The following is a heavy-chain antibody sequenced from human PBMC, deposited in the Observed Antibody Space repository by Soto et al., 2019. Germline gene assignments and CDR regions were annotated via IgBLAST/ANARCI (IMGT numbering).Heavy chain of an antibody. V-gene: IGHV4-59*01. CDR1: GGSISSYY. CDR3: AGVHLAARPKYYYYYGMDV. J-gene: IGHJ6*02. CDR2: IYYSGST. Sequence: SETLSLTCTVSGGSISSYYWSWIRQPPGKGLEWIGYIYYSGSTNYNPSLKSRVTISVDTSKNQFSLKLSSVTAADTAVYYCAGVHLAARPKYYYYYGMDVWGQGT. D-gene: IGHD6-6*01.